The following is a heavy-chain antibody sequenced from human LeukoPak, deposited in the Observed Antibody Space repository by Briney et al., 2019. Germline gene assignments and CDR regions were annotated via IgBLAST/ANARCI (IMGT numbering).Heavy chain of an antibody. CDR3: ARGDLDQDY. J-gene: IGHJ4*02. V-gene: IGHV4-59*01. D-gene: IGHD3-16*01. CDR2: IYYSGST. Sequence: SETLSLTCTVSGGPISSYYWSWIRQPPGKGLEWIGYIYYSGSTNYNPSLKSRVTISVDTSKNQFPLKLNSVTAADTAVYYCARGDLDQDYWGQGTLVTVSS. CDR1: GGPISSYY.